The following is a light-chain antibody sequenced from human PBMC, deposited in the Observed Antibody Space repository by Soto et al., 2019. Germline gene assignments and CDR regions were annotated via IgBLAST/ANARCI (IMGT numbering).Light chain of an antibody. J-gene: IGKJ5*01. Sequence: EIVLTQSPGTLSLSPGERATLSCRASQSVSNNYLAWYQQKPGQAPRLLIYGASNRATCIPERFTGSGSGTDFTLTISRLETQDSAMYYCQQYVISVTFGQGTRLEIK. CDR3: QQYVISVT. V-gene: IGKV3-20*01. CDR1: QSVSNNY. CDR2: GAS.